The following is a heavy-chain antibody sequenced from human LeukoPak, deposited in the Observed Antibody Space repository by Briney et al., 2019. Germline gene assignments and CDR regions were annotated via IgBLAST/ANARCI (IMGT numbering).Heavy chain of an antibody. J-gene: IGHJ5*02. Sequence: ASVKVSCKASGYIFTTYDITWVRQAPGQGLEWMGGIIPIFGTANYAQKFQGRVTITTDESTSTAYMELSSLRSEDTAVYYCAKSRGYYGDNWFDPWGQGTLVTVAS. CDR2: IIPIFGTA. CDR3: AKSRGYYGDNWFDP. CDR1: GYIFTTYD. V-gene: IGHV1-69*05. D-gene: IGHD3-3*01.